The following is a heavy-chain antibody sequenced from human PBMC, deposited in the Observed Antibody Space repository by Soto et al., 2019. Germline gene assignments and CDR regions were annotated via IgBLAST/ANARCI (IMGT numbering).Heavy chain of an antibody. J-gene: IGHJ4*02. CDR1: TFSLSKVYY. CDR2: IHQSGSP. V-gene: IGHV4-38-2*01. Sequence: SETLSPTCAVSTFSLSKVYYWGWIRQPPGKGLEWIGSIHQSGSPYYNPSLKSRLTISIDKSKKQFSLRLSSVTAADTAVYYCARGAPRGIIHDFDSWGQGSLVTVSS. CDR3: ARGAPRGIIHDFDS. D-gene: IGHD3-10*01.